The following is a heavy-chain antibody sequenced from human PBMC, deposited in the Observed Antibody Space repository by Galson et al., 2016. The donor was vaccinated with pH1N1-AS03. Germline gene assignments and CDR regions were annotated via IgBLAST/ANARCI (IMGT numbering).Heavy chain of an antibody. Sequence: SLRLSCAASGFTFEDHAMHWVRQIPGRGLEWVSHISWNSGKLGYAASVNGRFTISRDNAKNSVYLQMNRLRLEDTALYYCVKGAGRYSRSWYFDYWGQGTLVTVSS. CDR2: ISWNSGKL. D-gene: IGHD6-13*01. CDR3: VKGAGRYSRSWYFDY. V-gene: IGHV3-9*01. J-gene: IGHJ4*02. CDR1: GFTFEDHA.